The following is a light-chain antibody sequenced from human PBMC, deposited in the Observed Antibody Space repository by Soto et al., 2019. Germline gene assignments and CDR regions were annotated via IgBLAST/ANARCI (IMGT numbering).Light chain of an antibody. J-gene: IGLJ3*02. V-gene: IGLV1-40*01. CDR3: QSYDSSLSAWV. CDR2: GNN. CDR1: SSNLGAGYD. Sequence: QSVLTQPPSVSGAPGQRVTISCTGSSSNLGAGYDVHWYQHLPGTAPKLLIYGNNNRPSGVPDRFSGSKSGTSASLAITGLQAEDEADYYCQSYDSSLSAWVFGGGTKLTVL.